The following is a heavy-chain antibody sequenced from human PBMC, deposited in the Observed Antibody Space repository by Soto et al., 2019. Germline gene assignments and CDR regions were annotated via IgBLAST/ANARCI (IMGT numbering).Heavy chain of an antibody. CDR3: SRHPAVAEGGGGGFDY. CDR1: GGSISSSSYY. V-gene: IGHV4-39*01. CDR2: MYYSGST. J-gene: IGHJ4*02. D-gene: IGHD6-19*01. Sequence: PSATLPFACTVSGGSISSSSYYWGWISQPPGKGLGGIGSMYYSGSTYWNPSLKSGGTISGDTSKNQFSLRLSSVTAADTAVYCRSRHPAVAEGGGGGFDYWGQGTPVTVCS.